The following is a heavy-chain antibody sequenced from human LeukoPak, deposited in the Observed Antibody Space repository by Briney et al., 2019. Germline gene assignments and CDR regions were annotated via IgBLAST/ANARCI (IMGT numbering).Heavy chain of an antibody. V-gene: IGHV3-30*02. J-gene: IGHJ4*02. Sequence: PGGSLRLSCAASGFTFSTYGVHWVRQAPGKGLEWVAFIRPDGSNKYYADSVKGRFTISRDNSKNTLYLQMNSLRAEDTAVYHCAKDDTTVTTFDYWGQGTLVTVSS. CDR2: IRPDGSNK. CDR1: GFTFSTYG. D-gene: IGHD4-17*01. CDR3: AKDDTTVTTFDY.